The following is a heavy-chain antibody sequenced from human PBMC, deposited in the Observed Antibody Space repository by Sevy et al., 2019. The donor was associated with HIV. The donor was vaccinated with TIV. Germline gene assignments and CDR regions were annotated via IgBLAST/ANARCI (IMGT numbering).Heavy chain of an antibody. CDR1: GFTFNNYA. J-gene: IGHJ6*02. D-gene: IGHD2-21*02. Sequence: GGSLRLSCLASGFTFNNYAMSWVRQAPGKGLEWVSLISGSGGNTYYADSVKGRCSISRDNSKNTLYLQVNSLRAEDTAVYYCAKDKGDSKIHYCYYGIDVWGQGATVTVSS. V-gene: IGHV3-23*01. CDR3: AKDKGDSKIHYCYYGIDV. CDR2: ISGSGGNT.